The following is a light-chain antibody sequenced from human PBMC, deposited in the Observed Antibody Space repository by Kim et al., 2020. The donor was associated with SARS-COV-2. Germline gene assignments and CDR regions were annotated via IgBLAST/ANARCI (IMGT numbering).Light chain of an antibody. CDR3: SSYTSSNAWV. V-gene: IGLV2-14*01. Sequence: QSALTQPASVSGSPGQSITISCTGTSSDIGAYNFVSWCQQHPGKAPKLMIFDVNRRPSGVSSRFSGSKSANTASLTISGLQAEDEADYYCSSYTSSNAWVFGGGTKVTVL. CDR2: DVN. J-gene: IGLJ3*02. CDR1: SSDIGAYNF.